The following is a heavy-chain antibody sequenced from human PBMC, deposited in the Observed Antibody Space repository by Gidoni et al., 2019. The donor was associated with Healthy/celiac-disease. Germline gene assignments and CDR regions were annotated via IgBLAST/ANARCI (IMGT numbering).Heavy chain of an antibody. Sequence: EVQLVESGGGLVQPGGSLRLSCAASGFTFSSYAMGWVRQAPGKGLEWVSAISGSGGSTYYADSVKGRFTISRDNSKNTLYLQMNSLRAEDTAVYDCANRGGVAGWAPYYFDYWGQGTLVTVSS. CDR1: GFTFSSYA. CDR3: ANRGGVAGWAPYYFDY. V-gene: IGHV3-23*04. J-gene: IGHJ4*02. CDR2: ISGSGGST. D-gene: IGHD6-19*01.